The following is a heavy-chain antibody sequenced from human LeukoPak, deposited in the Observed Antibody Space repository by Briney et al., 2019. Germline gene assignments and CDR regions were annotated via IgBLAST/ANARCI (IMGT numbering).Heavy chain of an antibody. CDR2: VYYSGTP. J-gene: IGHJ3*01. V-gene: IGHV4-39*01. Sequence: SETLSLTCTVSGGSISGTYYYWGWIRQPPGKGLEWIGSVYYSGTPYYNPSLKSRVTISVDTSKNQFSLKLTSVTAADTAVYYCAHFKGGSFDFWGQGTMVTVSS. CDR1: GGSISGTYYY. D-gene: IGHD1-26*01. CDR3: AHFKGGSFDF.